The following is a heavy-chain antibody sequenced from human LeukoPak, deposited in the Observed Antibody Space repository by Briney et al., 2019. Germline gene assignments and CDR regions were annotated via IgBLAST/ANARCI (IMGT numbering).Heavy chain of an antibody. CDR1: GFTFSSYA. CDR2: IYTSGTT. V-gene: IGHV4-4*07. CDR3: ARLSTVTTSFDY. J-gene: IGHJ4*02. D-gene: IGHD4-17*01. Sequence: GSLRLSCAASGFTFSSYAMSWIRQPAGKGLEWIGRIYTSGTTHYNPSLKSRVTMSVDTFKNQFSLKLSSVTAADTAVYYCARLSTVTTSFDYWGQGTLVTVSS.